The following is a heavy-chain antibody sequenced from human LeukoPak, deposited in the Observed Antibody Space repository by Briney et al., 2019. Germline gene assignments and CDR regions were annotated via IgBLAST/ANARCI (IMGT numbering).Heavy chain of an antibody. CDR3: ARDRGTAMVISAFDI. CDR2: IKADGSEK. Sequence: GGSLRLSCAASGFTFSASWMTWVRQTPGTGLEWLANIKADGSEKYYVDSVKGRLIVSRDNAKNSLYLQMNSLRAEDTAVYYCARDRGTAMVISAFDIWGQGTMVTVSS. D-gene: IGHD5-18*01. CDR1: GFTFSASW. V-gene: IGHV3-7*01. J-gene: IGHJ3*02.